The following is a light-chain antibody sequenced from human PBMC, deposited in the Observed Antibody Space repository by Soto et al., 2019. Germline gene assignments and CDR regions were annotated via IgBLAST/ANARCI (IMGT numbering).Light chain of an antibody. J-gene: IGKJ1*01. CDR2: DAS. Sequence: DIQMTQSPSTLSASVGDRVTITCRASERMSSWLAWYQQKPGKAPNLLIYDASRLDGGIQSQFSGSGSGTDLTITISNLAPDDFATYYCHQYSSYWPFGQGTKVDIK. CDR1: ERMSSW. CDR3: HQYSSYWP. V-gene: IGKV1-5*01.